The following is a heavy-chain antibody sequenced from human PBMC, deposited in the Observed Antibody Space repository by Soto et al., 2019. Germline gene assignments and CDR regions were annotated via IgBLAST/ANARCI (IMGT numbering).Heavy chain of an antibody. D-gene: IGHD6-13*01. CDR2: ISGSGGDT. Sequence: GGSLRLSCAASAFTFRSFAMNWVRQAPGKGLEWVSAISGSGGDTYYADSVKGRFTISRDNSKNTLYLQMNSLRAEDTAVYYCAKALYSSSHPPFGPWGQGTPVTVSS. J-gene: IGHJ5*02. V-gene: IGHV3-23*01. CDR1: AFTFRSFA. CDR3: AKALYSSSHPPFGP.